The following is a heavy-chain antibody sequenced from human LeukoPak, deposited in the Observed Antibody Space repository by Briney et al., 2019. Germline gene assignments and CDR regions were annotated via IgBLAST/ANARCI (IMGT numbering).Heavy chain of an antibody. D-gene: IGHD3-22*01. CDR1: GFPFSSYS. CDR2: ISSSSSYI. V-gene: IGHV3-21*01. CDR3: ARDRYYYDSSGYGGAFDI. J-gene: IGHJ3*02. Sequence: GGSLRHSCAASGFPFSSYSMNWVRQAPGKGLEWVSSISSSSSYIYYADSVKGRLTISRDNAKNSLYLQMNSLRAEDTAVYYCARDRYYYDSSGYGGAFDIWGQGTMVTVSS.